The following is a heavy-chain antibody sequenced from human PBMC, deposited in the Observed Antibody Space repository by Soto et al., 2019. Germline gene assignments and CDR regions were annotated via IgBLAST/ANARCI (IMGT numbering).Heavy chain of an antibody. Sequence: QVQLVQSGAEVKKPGASVKVSCKASGYTFTSYYMHWVRQAPGQGLEWMGIINPSGGSTSYAQKFQGRVTMTRDTSTSTVYMELISLRSEDTAVYYCASDSSSSDAFDIWGQVTMVTVSS. CDR2: INPSGGST. CDR3: ASDSSSSDAFDI. D-gene: IGHD6-6*01. J-gene: IGHJ3*02. V-gene: IGHV1-46*01. CDR1: GYTFTSYY.